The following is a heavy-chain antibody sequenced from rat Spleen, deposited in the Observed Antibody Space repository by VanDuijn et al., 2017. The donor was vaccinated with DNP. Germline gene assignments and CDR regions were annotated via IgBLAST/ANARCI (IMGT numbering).Heavy chain of an antibody. CDR1: GFTFSDYY. D-gene: IGHD1-6*01. V-gene: IGHV5-22*01. Sequence: EVQLVESGGGLVQPGRSLKLSCAASGFTFSDYYMAWVRQVPTKGLELVAYITYDGGSTYHGDSVKGRFTISRDIAKNTLYLQMNSLRSEDMATYYCARHVLPLRIWDYWGQGVMVTVSS. CDR3: ARHVLPLRIWDY. J-gene: IGHJ2*01. CDR2: ITYDGGST.